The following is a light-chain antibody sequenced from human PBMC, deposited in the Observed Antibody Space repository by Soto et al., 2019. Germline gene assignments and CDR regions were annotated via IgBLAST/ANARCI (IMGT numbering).Light chain of an antibody. V-gene: IGKV3D-20*01. CDR3: QQYGSSPYT. CDR1: RSVSSSY. Sequence: EIVLTQSPATLSLSPGERATLSCGASRSVSSSYLAWYQQKPGLAPRLLIYDASSRATGIPDRFSGSGSGTDFTLTISRLEPEEFAVYYCQQYGSSPYTFGQGTKLEIK. CDR2: DAS. J-gene: IGKJ2*01.